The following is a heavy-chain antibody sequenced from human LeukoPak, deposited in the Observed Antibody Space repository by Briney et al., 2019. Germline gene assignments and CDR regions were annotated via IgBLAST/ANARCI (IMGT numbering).Heavy chain of an antibody. CDR3: ARGPHWNYASPFDY. CDR2: IYTSGST. J-gene: IGHJ4*02. CDR1: GGSISSYY. D-gene: IGHD1-7*01. Sequence: PSETLSLTCTVSGGSISSYYWSWIRQPAGKGLEWIGRIYTSGSTNYNPSLKSRVTMSVDTSENQFSLKLSSVTAADTAVYYCARGPHWNYASPFDYWGQGTLVTVSS. V-gene: IGHV4-4*07.